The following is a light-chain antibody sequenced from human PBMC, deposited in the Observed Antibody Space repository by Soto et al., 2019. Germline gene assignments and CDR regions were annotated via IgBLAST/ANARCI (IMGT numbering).Light chain of an antibody. J-gene: IGKJ2*01. CDR3: QEYKTYA. CDR1: QSISDW. V-gene: IGKV1-5*01. Sequence: DIQLTQSPSTLSAYVGDRVNLTCRASQSISDWLAWYQQKPGKAPELLISDASTLAIGVPSRFSGSGSGTEFTLTISSLQTDDSATYFCQEYKTYAFGPGTK. CDR2: DAS.